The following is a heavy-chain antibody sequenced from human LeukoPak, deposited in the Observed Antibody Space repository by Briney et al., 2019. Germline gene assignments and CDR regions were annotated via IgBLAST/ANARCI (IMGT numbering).Heavy chain of an antibody. CDR3: ARGEGVTNDY. CDR1: GFTFSSYW. J-gene: IGHJ4*02. V-gene: IGHV3-7*01. Sequence: PGGSLRLSCAASGFTFSSYWMNWVRQAPGKGLEWVANINQDGSEKSYVDSVQGRFTISRDNAKNSLYLQMNSLRAGDTAFYYCARGEGVTNDYWGQGTLVTVSS. CDR2: INQDGSEK. D-gene: IGHD2-21*02.